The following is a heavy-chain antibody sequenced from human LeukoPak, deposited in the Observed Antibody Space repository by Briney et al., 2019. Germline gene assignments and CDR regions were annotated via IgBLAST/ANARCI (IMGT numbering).Heavy chain of an antibody. CDR1: GGSISSSSYY. D-gene: IGHD2-8*01. CDR2: IYYSGST. V-gene: IGHV4-39*01. Sequence: SETLSLTCTVSGGSISSSSYYWGWIRQPPGKGLEWIGSIYYSGSTYYNPSLKSRVTISVDTSKNQFSLKLSSVTAADTAVYYCARARYCSNGVCYFDYWGQGTLVTVSS. J-gene: IGHJ4*02. CDR3: ARARYCSNGVCYFDY.